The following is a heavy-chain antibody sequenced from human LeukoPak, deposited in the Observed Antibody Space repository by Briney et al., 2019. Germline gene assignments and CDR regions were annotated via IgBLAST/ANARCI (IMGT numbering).Heavy chain of an antibody. J-gene: IGHJ6*02. CDR2: IYYSGST. CDR1: GGSISSGGYY. CDR3: ARQNSGSYSLSYYYYGMDV. D-gene: IGHD1-26*01. V-gene: IGHV4-31*03. Sequence: SQTLSLTCTVSGGSISSGGYYWSWIRQHPEKGLECIGYIYYSGSTYYNPSLKSRVTISVDTSKNQFSLKLSSVTAADTAVYYCARQNSGSYSLSYYYYGMDVWGQGTTVTVSS.